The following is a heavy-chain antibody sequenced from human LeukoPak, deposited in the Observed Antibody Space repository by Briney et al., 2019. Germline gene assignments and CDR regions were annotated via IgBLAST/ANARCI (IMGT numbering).Heavy chain of an antibody. V-gene: IGHV3-23*01. J-gene: IGHJ4*02. CDR2: ISGSGGST. CDR3: AKPYPPRGWLSKGGADYFDY. D-gene: IGHD3-9*01. Sequence: AGGSLRLSCAASGFTFSSYGMSWVRQAPGKGLEWVSAISGSGGSTYYADSVKGRFTISRDNSKNTLYLQMNSLRAEDTAVYYCAKPYPPRGWLSKGGADYFDYWGQGTLVTVSS. CDR1: GFTFSSYG.